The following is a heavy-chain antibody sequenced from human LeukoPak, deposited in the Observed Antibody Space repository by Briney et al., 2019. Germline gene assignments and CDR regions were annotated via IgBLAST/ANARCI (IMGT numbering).Heavy chain of an antibody. CDR1: GFTFSSYG. CDR2: ISYDGSNK. J-gene: IGHJ4*02. CDR3: AKDPWDY. V-gene: IGHV3-30*18. Sequence: GRSLRLSCAASGFTFSSYGMHWVRQAPGKGQEWVAVISYDGSNKYYADSVKGRFTISRDNSKNTLYLQMNSLRAEDTAVYYCAKDPWDYWGQGTLVTVSS.